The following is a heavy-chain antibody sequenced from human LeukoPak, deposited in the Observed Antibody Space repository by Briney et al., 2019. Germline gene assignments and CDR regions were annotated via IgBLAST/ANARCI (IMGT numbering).Heavy chain of an antibody. D-gene: IGHD3-22*01. V-gene: IGHV3-66*02. CDR2: IYSGGST. Sequence: GGSLRLSCAASGFTVSSNYMSWVRQAPGKGLEWVSVIYSGGSTYYADSVKGRFTISRDNSKNTLYLQMNSLRAEDTAVYYCARDQTPYDSSGYDYWGQGTLVTVSS. J-gene: IGHJ4*02. CDR1: GFTVSSNY. CDR3: ARDQTPYDSSGYDY.